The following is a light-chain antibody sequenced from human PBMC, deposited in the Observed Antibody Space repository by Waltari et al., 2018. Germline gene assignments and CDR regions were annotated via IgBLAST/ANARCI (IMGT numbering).Light chain of an antibody. Sequence: DIQMTQSPSTLSASVGDRVTITCRASQSISNWLAWYQQKPGKAPKLLIYKASNLESGVPSRFSGSGSGTEFTLTISSLQPDDFATYYCQQYDNCWTFGQGTKVEI. V-gene: IGKV1-5*03. CDR3: QQYDNCWT. J-gene: IGKJ1*01. CDR1: QSISNW. CDR2: KAS.